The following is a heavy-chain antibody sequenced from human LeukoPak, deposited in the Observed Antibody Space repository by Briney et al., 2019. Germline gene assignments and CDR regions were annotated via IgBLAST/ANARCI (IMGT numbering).Heavy chain of an antibody. CDR1: GGSISSSSYY. J-gene: IGHJ4*02. V-gene: IGHV4-39*01. CDR2: IYYSGST. Sequence: PSETLSLTCTVSGGSISSSSYYWGWIRQPPGKGLEWIVSIYYSGSTYYNPSLKSRVTISVDTSKNQFSLKLSSVTAADTAVYYCARRPYYDFWSGYWYCFDYWGQGTLVTVSS. CDR3: ARRPYYDFWSGYWYCFDY. D-gene: IGHD3-3*01.